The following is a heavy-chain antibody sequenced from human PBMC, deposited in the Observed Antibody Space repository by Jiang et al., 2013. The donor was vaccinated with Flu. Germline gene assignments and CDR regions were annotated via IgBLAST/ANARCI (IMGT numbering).Heavy chain of an antibody. J-gene: IGHJ6*02. Sequence: FSYSGDALGPVRRPGKGLEWVAVIWYDGRTKFYIDSVKGRFTISRDNSKNTLYLQMNSLRAEDTAVYYCAKDRHTSYYYNYYGMDVWGQGTTVTVSS. D-gene: IGHD2/OR15-2a*01. CDR2: IWYDGRTK. V-gene: IGHV3-33*06. CDR1: FSYSG. CDR3: AKDRHTSYYYNYYGMDV.